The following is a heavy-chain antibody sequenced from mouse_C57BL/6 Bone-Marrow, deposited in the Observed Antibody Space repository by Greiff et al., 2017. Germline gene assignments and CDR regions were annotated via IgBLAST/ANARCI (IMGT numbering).Heavy chain of an antibody. CDR3: ARQSTMITRMFAY. CDR2: ISSGGSYT. V-gene: IGHV5-6*02. CDR1: GFTFSSYG. D-gene: IGHD2-4*01. Sequence: EVKLVESGGDLVKLGGSLKLSCAASGFTFSSYGLSWVRQTPDKRLEWVATISSGGSYTYYPDSVKGRFTISRDNAKNTLYLQMSSLKSEDTAMYYCARQSTMITRMFAYWGQGTLVTVSA. J-gene: IGHJ3*01.